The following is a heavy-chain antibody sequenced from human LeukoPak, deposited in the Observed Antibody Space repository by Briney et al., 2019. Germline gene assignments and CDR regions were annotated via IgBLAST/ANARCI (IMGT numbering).Heavy chain of an antibody. CDR3: ARDFGFASA. CDR2: IFTSGTT. Sequence: SETLSLTCTVSGGSISSSYWSWIRQPAGKGLEWIGRIFTSGTTEYNPSLESRVTMSVDTSKNQFSLKLTSVTAADTAVYYCARDFGFASAWGQGALVTVSS. J-gene: IGHJ5*02. CDR1: GGSISSSY. V-gene: IGHV4-4*07. D-gene: IGHD3-16*01.